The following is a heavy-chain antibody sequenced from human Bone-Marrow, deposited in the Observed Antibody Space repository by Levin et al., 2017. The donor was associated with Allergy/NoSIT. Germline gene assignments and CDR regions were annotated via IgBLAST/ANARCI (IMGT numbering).Heavy chain of an antibody. Sequence: KISCKASGGTFSSYAISWVRQAPGQGLEWMGGIIPIFGTANYAQKFQGRVTITADKSTSTAYMELSSLRSEDTAVYYCARGPDIVVVPAAIPQLGYYYGMDVWGQGTTVTVSS. J-gene: IGHJ6*02. CDR3: ARGPDIVVVPAAIPQLGYYYGMDV. D-gene: IGHD2-2*01. CDR2: IIPIFGTA. CDR1: GGTFSSYA. V-gene: IGHV1-69*06.